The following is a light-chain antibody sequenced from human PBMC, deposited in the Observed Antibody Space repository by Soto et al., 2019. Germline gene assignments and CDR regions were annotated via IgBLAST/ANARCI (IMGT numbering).Light chain of an antibody. CDR2: DAS. Sequence: EIVLTQSPATLSLSPGERATLSCRASQSVSSYLAWYQQKPGQAPRLLIYDASNRATGIPARFSGSGSGTDFTLTISSLEPGDFAVYYCQQRSNWPPGRTFGGGTKVEIK. CDR1: QSVSSY. J-gene: IGKJ4*01. V-gene: IGKV3-11*01. CDR3: QQRSNWPPGRT.